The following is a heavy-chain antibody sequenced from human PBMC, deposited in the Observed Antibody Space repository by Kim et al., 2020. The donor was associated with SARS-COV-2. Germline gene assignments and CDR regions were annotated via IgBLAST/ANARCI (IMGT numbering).Heavy chain of an antibody. D-gene: IGHD1-1*01. CDR3: ARDPQRNDAYNHDY. CDR1: RFIFSDYS. CDR2: IDNIYGST. J-gene: IGHJ4*02. V-gene: IGHV3-11*05. Sequence: GGSLRLSCSVSRFIFSDYSMSWIRQAPEKGLEWIAHIDNIYGSTNYADSVKGRFTISRDNAKNSLYLEMNSLTPDDTALYYCARDPQRNDAYNHDYWGQG.